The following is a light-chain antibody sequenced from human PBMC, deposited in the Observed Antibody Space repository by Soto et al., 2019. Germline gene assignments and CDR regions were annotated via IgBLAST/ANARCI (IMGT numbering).Light chain of an antibody. Sequence: QSVLAQPASVSGSPGQSITISCTGTSNDIGRYNLVSWYQQHPGKAPKLMIYEVTNRPSGVSDRFSGSKSGNTASLTISGLQAEEEDDYYCSSFSSNNPRLFGGGTKLTVL. J-gene: IGLJ3*02. CDR2: EVT. V-gene: IGLV2-14*02. CDR3: SSFSSNNPRL. CDR1: SNDIGRYNL.